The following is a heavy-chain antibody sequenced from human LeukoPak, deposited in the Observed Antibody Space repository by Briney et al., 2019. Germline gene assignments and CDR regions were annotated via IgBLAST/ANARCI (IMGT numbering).Heavy chain of an antibody. J-gene: IGHJ4*02. V-gene: IGHV3-7*01. D-gene: IGHD3-16*02. Sequence: PGGSLRLSCAASGFTFRNYWMTWVRQAPGKGLEWVANTNKDGGDKFYVDSVKGRFTISRDNSKNTLYLQMNSLRAEDTAVYYCAKSYYDYVWGSYRLDYWGQGTLVTVSS. CDR2: TNKDGGDK. CDR3: AKSYYDYVWGSYRLDY. CDR1: GFTFRNYW.